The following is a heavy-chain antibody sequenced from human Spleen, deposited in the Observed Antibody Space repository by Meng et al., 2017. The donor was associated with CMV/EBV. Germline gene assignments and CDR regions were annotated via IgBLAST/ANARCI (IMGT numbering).Heavy chain of an antibody. D-gene: IGHD3-10*01. CDR2: ISYDGSNK. J-gene: IGHJ4*02. CDR1: TFSGYD. Sequence: TFSGYDMHWVRHAPGKWLEWVAVISYDGSNKYYADSVKGRFTISRDNSKNTLYLQMNSLRAEDTAVYYCARGFPAAIVVRGVYTLFDYWGQGTLVTVSS. V-gene: IGHV3-30*04. CDR3: ARGFPAAIVVRGVYTLFDY.